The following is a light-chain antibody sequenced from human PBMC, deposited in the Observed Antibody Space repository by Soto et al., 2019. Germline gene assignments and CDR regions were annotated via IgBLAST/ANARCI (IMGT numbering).Light chain of an antibody. Sequence: DIQMTQSPSTLSSSPGERATISCRASQSLVNYVAWYQKKAGHAPRLLIYDASSRAAGIPAMFSGSGSGTDILLTIASLEPDDFAVYYCQYRSHSWTFGPGTKVDIK. CDR3: QYRSHSWT. V-gene: IGKV3-11*01. CDR1: QSLVNY. CDR2: DAS. J-gene: IGKJ1*01.